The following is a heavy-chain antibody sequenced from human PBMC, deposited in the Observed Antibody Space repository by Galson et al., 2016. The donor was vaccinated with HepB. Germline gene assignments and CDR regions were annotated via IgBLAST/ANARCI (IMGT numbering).Heavy chain of an antibody. D-gene: IGHD4-17*01. CDR1: GGTFSTSG. CDR3: ARIWQTDYSDLGDF. V-gene: IGHV1-69*13. Sequence: SVKVSCKASGGTFSTSGVSWVRQAPGQGLEWMGGIIPIFGSPSYAQNFQGRVKITADESTSTVYMELSRLTSEDTAVYYCARIWQTDYSDLGDFWGRGTLVTVSS. CDR2: IIPIFGSP. J-gene: IGHJ4*02.